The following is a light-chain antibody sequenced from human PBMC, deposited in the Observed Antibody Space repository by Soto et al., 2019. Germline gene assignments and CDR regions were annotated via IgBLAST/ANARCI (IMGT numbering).Light chain of an antibody. V-gene: IGLV1-40*01. CDR2: GNS. J-gene: IGLJ2*01. CDR1: SSNIGAGYD. CDR3: QSSDSSLSAPVV. Sequence: QSVLTQPPSVSGAPGQRVTISCTGSSSNIGAGYDVHWYQQLPGTAPKLLIYGNSNRPSGVPDRFSGSKSGTSASLSITGLQVEDEDDYYCQSSDSSLSAPVVFGGGTKLTVL.